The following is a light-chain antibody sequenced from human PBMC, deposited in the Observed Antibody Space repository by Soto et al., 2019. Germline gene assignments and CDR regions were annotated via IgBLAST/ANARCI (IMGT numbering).Light chain of an antibody. CDR2: DAS. Sequence: EIVLTQSPATLSLSPGERATLSCRASQSVSSSLGWYQQKPGQPPRLLIYDASKRVTGIPARFSGSGSRTDFTLTISSLEPEDFAVYYCQQRSDYWTFGQGTKVEIK. V-gene: IGKV3-11*01. CDR1: QSVSSS. J-gene: IGKJ1*01. CDR3: QQRSDYWT.